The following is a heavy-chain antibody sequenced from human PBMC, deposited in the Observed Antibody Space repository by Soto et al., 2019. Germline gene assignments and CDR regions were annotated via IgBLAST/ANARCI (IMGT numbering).Heavy chain of an antibody. V-gene: IGHV3-7*01. CDR1: GFVFTKHW. D-gene: IGHD5-18*01. J-gene: IGHJ6*02. CDR2: INEDGSEK. Sequence: EVQLVESGGGAVQPGGSLRLSCVVSGFVFTKHWMGWVRQVPGKGLEWLANINEDGSEKNYVDSVKGRFTISRDNAKNSLYLQMSSLRAEDTAVYYCARCGSYGFVWFYYYAMDVWGQGTAVTVSS. CDR3: ARCGSYGFVWFYYYAMDV.